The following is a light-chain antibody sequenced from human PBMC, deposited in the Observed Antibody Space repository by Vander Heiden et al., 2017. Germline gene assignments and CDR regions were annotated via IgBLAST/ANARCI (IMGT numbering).Light chain of an antibody. Sequence: SYELTQPPSASVSPGQTARITCSGDALARKYAYWYQQKSGTAPVLVIYEDSKRPSGIPERFSGSSSGTMATLTISGAQVEDEADYYCYSTDSSGNHRVFGGGTKLTVL. CDR1: ALARKY. J-gene: IGLJ3*02. CDR3: YSTDSSGNHRV. V-gene: IGLV3-10*01. CDR2: EDS.